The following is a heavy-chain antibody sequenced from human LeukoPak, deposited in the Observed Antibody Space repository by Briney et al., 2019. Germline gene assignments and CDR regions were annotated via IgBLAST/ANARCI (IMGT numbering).Heavy chain of an antibody. CDR1: GFTFSTYG. CDR3: ARGNGNSHGYLDY. D-gene: IGHD5-18*01. J-gene: IGHJ4*02. V-gene: IGHV3-33*01. Sequence: GGSLRLSCAASGFTFSTYGMHWVRQAPGKGLEWVAVIWHDGSNEYYGDSLKGRFTISRDNSKNTLYLQMNSLRAEDTAVYYCARGNGNSHGYLDYWGQGTLVTVSS. CDR2: IWHDGSNE.